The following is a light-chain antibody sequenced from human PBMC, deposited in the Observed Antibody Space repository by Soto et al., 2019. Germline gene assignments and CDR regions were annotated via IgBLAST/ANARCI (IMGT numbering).Light chain of an antibody. J-gene: IGKJ5*01. CDR3: QHYGNSPT. CDR2: GAS. V-gene: IGKV3-20*01. CDR1: QSVNSGY. Sequence: ESVLTQSPGTLSLSPGDRATLSCRASQSVNSGYLAWYQQKPGQAPRLLISGASSRATGIPDRFSGSGSGTDFTLTISRLEPEGFAVYYCQHYGNSPTFGQGTRLEIK.